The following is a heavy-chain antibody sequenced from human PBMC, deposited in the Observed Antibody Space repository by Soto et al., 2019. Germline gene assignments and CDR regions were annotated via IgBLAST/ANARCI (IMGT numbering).Heavy chain of an antibody. D-gene: IGHD5-12*01. CDR1: GDSVSSNSAA. J-gene: IGHJ3*02. Sequence: QALALPSAISGDSVSSNSAAWNWIRQSPSRGLEWLGRTYYRSKWYNDYAVSVKSRITINPDTSKNQFSLQLNSVTPEDTAVYYCARGYSGYDYGAFDIWGQGTMVTVSS. CDR2: TYYRSKWYN. CDR3: ARGYSGYDYGAFDI. V-gene: IGHV6-1*01.